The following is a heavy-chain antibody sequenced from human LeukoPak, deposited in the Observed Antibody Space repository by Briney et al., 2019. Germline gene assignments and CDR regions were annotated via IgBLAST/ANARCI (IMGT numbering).Heavy chain of an antibody. J-gene: IGHJ6*02. CDR2: INPNSGGT. D-gene: IGHD2-2*01. CDR3: ARAIPSKYCSSTSCYEDYYYYYGMDV. Sequence: ASVKVSCKASGYTFTGYYMHWVRQAPGQGLEWMGRINPNSGGTNYAQKFQGRVTMTRDTSISTAYMELSRLRSDDTAVYYCARAIPSKYCSSTSCYEDYYYYYGMDVWGQGTTVTVSS. CDR1: GYTFTGYY. V-gene: IGHV1-2*06.